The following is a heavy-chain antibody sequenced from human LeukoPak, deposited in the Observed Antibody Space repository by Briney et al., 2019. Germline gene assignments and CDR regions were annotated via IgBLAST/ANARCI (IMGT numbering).Heavy chain of an antibody. V-gene: IGHV3-7*01. CDR1: GFNFNTFW. CDR3: STSPSFGSSWYQFNY. Sequence: GGSLRLSCAASGFNFNTFWMTWVRQAPGKGLEWVANIKEDGSEEYYVDSVKGRFTISRDNAKNSLYLQMNSLRAEDTAVYYCSTSPSFGSSWYQFNYWGQGTLVTVSS. D-gene: IGHD6-13*01. CDR2: IKEDGSEE. J-gene: IGHJ4*02.